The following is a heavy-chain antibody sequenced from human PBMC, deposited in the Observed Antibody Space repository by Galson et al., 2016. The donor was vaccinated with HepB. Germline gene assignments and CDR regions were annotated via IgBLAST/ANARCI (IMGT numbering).Heavy chain of an antibody. CDR1: GITFSSFA. CDR2: IRYIDSSNDSP. CDR3: AKVIQPRSIDMTFDY. D-gene: IGHD1-14*01. J-gene: IGHJ4*02. V-gene: IGHV3-23*01. Sequence: SLRLPCAASGITFSSFAMSWVRQAAGKGLEWVSTIRYIDSSNDSPYYADSVKGRFTISRDNSKNMLYLQMNSLRAEDTAVYYCAKVIQPRSIDMTFDYWGQGALVSVSS.